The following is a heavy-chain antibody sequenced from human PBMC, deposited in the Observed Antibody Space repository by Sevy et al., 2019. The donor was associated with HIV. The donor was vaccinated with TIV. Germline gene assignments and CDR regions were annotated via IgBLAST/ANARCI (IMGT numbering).Heavy chain of an antibody. CDR2: ISAYSGNT. Sequence: ASVKVSCKASGYTFTSYGISWVRQAPGQGLEWMGWISAYSGNTNYAQKLQGRVTMTTDTSTSTAYMELRSLRSDDTAVYYCARAKGPITIFGVGHFDYWGQGTLVSVSS. V-gene: IGHV1-18*01. CDR1: GYTFTSYG. D-gene: IGHD3-3*01. J-gene: IGHJ4*02. CDR3: ARAKGPITIFGVGHFDY.